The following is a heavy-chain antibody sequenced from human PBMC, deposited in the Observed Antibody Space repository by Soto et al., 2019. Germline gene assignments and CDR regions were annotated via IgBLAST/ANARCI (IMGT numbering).Heavy chain of an antibody. J-gene: IGHJ4*02. CDR1: GFTFSSYA. D-gene: IGHD6-13*01. CDR2: ISYDGSNK. V-gene: IGHV3-30-3*01. Sequence: QVQLEESGGGVVQPGGSLRLSCAASGFTFSSYAMHWVRQAPGKGLEWVAVISYDGSNKYYADSVKGRFTISRDNSKNTLYLQMNSLRAEDTAVYYCARGIRSWVAAAGSAFDYWGQGTLVTVSS. CDR3: ARGIRSWVAAAGSAFDY.